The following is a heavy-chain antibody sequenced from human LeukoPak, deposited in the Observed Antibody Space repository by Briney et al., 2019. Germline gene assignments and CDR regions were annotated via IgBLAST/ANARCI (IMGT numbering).Heavy chain of an antibody. Sequence: GASVKVSCKASGYTFTGYYMHWVRQAPGQGIEWMGWINPNSGGTNYAQKFQGRVTMTRDTSISTAYMELSRLRSDDTAVYYCALDYDILTGYPSFDYWGQGTLVTVSS. V-gene: IGHV1-2*02. J-gene: IGHJ4*02. CDR1: GYTFTGYY. D-gene: IGHD3-9*01. CDR2: INPNSGGT. CDR3: ALDYDILTGYPSFDY.